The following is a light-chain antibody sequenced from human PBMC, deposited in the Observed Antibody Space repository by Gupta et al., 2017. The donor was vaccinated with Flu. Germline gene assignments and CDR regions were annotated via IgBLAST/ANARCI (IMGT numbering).Light chain of an antibody. Sequence: DIQMTQSPSSLSASVGDRVTITCQASQDIRNYLNWYQQKTGKAPKLLIYDASNLETGVPSRFSGNGSGTDFIFTISSLQPEDIATYYCQQYDALPETFGQGTKVEIK. CDR2: DAS. J-gene: IGKJ1*01. V-gene: IGKV1-33*01. CDR3: QQYDALPET. CDR1: QDIRNY.